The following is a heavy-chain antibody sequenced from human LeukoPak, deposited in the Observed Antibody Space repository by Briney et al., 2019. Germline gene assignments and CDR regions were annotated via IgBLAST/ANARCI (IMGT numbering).Heavy chain of an antibody. CDR1: GGSFSGYY. J-gene: IGHJ6*03. CDR3: AKGGGYCSSTSCYYYYYYMDV. CDR2: INHSGST. Sequence: PSETLFLTCAVYGGSFSGYYWSWIRQPPGKGLEWIGEINHSGSTNYNPSLKSRVTISVDTSKNQFSLKLSSVTAADAAVYYCAKGGGYCSSTSCYYYYYYMDVWGKGTTVTVSS. D-gene: IGHD2-2*01. V-gene: IGHV4-34*01.